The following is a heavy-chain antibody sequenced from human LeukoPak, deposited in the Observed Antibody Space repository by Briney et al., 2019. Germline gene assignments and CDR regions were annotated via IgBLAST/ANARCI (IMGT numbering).Heavy chain of an antibody. D-gene: IGHD1-1*01. CDR1: GGSFSGYY. J-gene: IGHJ5*02. CDR3: ARWGYNWNDEDGISNWFDP. CDR2: INHSGST. V-gene: IGHV4-34*01. Sequence: SETLSLTCAVYGGSFSGYYWSWIRQPPGKGLEWIGEINHSGSTNYNPSLKSRPTISVDTSKNQFSLKLSSVTAADTAVYYCARWGYNWNDEDGISNWFDPWGQGTLVTVSS.